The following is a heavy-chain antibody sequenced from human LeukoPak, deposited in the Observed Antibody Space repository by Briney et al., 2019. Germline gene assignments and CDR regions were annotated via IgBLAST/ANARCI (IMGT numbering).Heavy chain of an antibody. J-gene: IGHJ4*02. CDR1: GFTFSSYG. Sequence: PGGSLRLSCAASGFTFSSYGMHWVRQAPGKGLEWVAVISYDGSNIYYADSVKGRFTISRDNSKNTLYLQMNSLRAEDTAVYYCASGRQLGYWGQGTLVTVSS. CDR2: ISYDGSNI. D-gene: IGHD6-13*01. CDR3: ASGRQLGY. V-gene: IGHV3-30*03.